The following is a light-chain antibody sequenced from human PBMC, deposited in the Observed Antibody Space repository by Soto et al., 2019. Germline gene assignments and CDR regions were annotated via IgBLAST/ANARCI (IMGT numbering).Light chain of an antibody. J-gene: IGKJ1*01. CDR1: QSITTW. V-gene: IGKV1-5*01. Sequence: DIQMTQSPSAVSAYVVYIFTITFRASQSITTWLAWYQQRPGKAPKLLIYDVSSLQSGVPSRFSGSGSGTEFTLTISSMQSEDFAVYYCKQYNNWPQTCGHGTKGDIK. CDR3: KQYNNWPQT. CDR2: DVS.